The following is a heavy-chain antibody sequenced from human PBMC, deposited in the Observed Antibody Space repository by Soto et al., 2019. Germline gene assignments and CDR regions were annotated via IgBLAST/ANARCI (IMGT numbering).Heavy chain of an antibody. CDR2: IIPIFGTA. CDR3: ARANYYFPINWFAP. Sequence: SVKVSCKASGGTFSSYAMSWVRQAPGQGLEGMGGIIPIFGTANYAQKFQGRVTITADKSTSTAYMELSSLRSEDTAVYYCARANYYFPINWFAPWGAGPMVTVYS. D-gene: IGHD3-10*01. V-gene: IGHV1-69*06. CDR1: GGTFSSYA. J-gene: IGHJ5*02.